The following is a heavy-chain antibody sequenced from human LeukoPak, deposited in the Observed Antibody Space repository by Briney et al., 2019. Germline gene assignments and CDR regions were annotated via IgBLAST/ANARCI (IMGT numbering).Heavy chain of an antibody. CDR2: LSGSSGST. J-gene: IGHJ5*02. D-gene: IGHD6-19*01. CDR3: AKGHSSGWPTPDWFDP. Sequence: TGGSLRLSCAASGFTFSSYAMSWLRQAPGKGLEGVSALSGSSGSTYYADSVKGRFTISRDNSKNTLYLQMSSLRAEDTAVYYCAKGHSSGWPTPDWFDPWGQGTLVTVSS. CDR1: GFTFSSYA. V-gene: IGHV3-23*01.